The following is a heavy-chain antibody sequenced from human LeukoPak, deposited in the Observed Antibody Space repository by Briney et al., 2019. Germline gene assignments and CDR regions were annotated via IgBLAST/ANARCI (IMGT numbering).Heavy chain of an antibody. J-gene: IGHJ5*01. CDR3: AKDRSSGWFDS. CDR2: ISGSGGSA. CDR1: GFTFSSYA. V-gene: IGHV3-23*01. D-gene: IGHD6-19*01. Sequence: GGSLRLSCAASGFTFSSYAMSWVRQAPGKGPEWVSLISGSGGSAYYADSVKGRFTISRDNSKNTLYLQMNSLRAEDTAVYYCAKDRSSGWFDSWGQGTLVIVSS.